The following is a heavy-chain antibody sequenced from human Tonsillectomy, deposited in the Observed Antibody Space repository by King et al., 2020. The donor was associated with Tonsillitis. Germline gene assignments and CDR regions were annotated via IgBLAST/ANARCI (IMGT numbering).Heavy chain of an antibody. Sequence: QLVESGAEVKKPGASVKVSCKASGYTFTSYDVNWVRQATGQGLEWMGWMNPNSGNTGYAQKFQGRVTMTRNTSISTAYMELSSLRSEDAAVYYCARVSLSYCSGTSCYAYYYYGMDVWGQGTTVTVSS. CDR3: ARVSLSYCSGTSCYAYYYYGMDV. J-gene: IGHJ6*02. CDR2: MNPNSGNT. D-gene: IGHD2-2*01. V-gene: IGHV1-8*01. CDR1: GYTFTSYD.